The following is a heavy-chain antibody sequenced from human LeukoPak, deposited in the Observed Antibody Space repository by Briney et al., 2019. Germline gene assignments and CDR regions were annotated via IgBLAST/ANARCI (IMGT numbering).Heavy chain of an antibody. V-gene: IGHV3-7*01. D-gene: IGHD1-26*01. CDR3: TRGSPLDY. Sequence: GGSLRLSCAASGLTFSSSWMTWVRQAPGKGLEWVANIKEDASETNYVGSAIGRFAISRDNAKNSLYLQMNSLRFEDTAGYYGTRGSPLDYWGQGTLVTVSS. CDR2: IKEDASET. J-gene: IGHJ4*02. CDR1: GLTFSSSW.